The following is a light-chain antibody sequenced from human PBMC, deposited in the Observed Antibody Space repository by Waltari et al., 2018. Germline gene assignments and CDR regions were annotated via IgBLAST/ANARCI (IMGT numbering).Light chain of an antibody. V-gene: IGLV1-44*01. Sequence: QSVLTQPPSASGTPGQRVTISCSGSSSNIGNNTVNWYQQLPGTAPKLLIYSNNQRPSGVPDRFSGSKSGTSASLAISGLQSEDEADYYCAAWDDSLNGPVFGGGTKLTAL. J-gene: IGLJ3*02. CDR1: SSNIGNNT. CDR2: SNN. CDR3: AAWDDSLNGPV.